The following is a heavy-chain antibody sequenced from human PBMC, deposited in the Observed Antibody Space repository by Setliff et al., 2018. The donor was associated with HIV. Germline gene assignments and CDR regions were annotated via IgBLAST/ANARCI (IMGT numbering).Heavy chain of an antibody. CDR1: GDAFTDYY. CDR3: ARQDIPTGYYLFDY. Sequence: GASVKVSCKASGDAFTDYYIHWVRQAPGQGLEWMGWINPNSGGTNYAQKFQGRVTMTRDTSINTVYMELSSLTSDDTALYYCARQDIPTGYYLFDYWGQGTQVTVSS. V-gene: IGHV1-2*02. D-gene: IGHD3-9*01. J-gene: IGHJ4*02. CDR2: INPNSGGT.